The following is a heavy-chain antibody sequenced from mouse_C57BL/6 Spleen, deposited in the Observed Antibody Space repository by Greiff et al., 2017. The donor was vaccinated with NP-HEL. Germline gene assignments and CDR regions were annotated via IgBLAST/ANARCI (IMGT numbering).Heavy chain of an antibody. CDR1: GFNIKDYY. CDR3: TIARSSYYAMDY. Sequence: EVQLQQSGAELVRPGASVKLSCTASGFNIKDYYMHWVTQRPEQGLEWIGRIDPEAGDTEYAPKVQGKATMTADTSSNTAYLQLSSLTSEDTAVYYCTIARSSYYAMDYWGQGTSVTVSS. D-gene: IGHD1-1*01. CDR2: IDPEAGDT. V-gene: IGHV14-1*01. J-gene: IGHJ4*01.